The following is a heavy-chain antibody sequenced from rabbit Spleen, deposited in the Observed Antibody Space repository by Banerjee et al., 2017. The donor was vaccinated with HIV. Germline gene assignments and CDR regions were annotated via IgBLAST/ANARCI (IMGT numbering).Heavy chain of an antibody. Sequence: QLVESGGGLVQPGGSLTLSCKASGIDFTNYYITWVRQAPGKGLEWIGIIYAARGTTDYASWVNGRFTISSDNAQSTVDLQLNSLTAADTATYFCARGSAAMTMVITGYYLSLWGPGTLVTVS. J-gene: IGHJ4*01. CDR3: ARGSAAMTMVITGYYLSL. D-gene: IGHD2-1*01. CDR2: IYAARGTT. V-gene: IGHV1S7*01. CDR1: GIDFTNYY.